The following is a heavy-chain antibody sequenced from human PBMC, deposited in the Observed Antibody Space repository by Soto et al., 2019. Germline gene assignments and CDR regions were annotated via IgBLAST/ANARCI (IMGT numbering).Heavy chain of an antibody. CDR1: GASISGYY. CDR2: IYYSGST. V-gene: IGHV4-59*01. D-gene: IGHD4-17*01. CDR3: ARVETTKTNDGGYFNGMDV. Sequence: PSETLSLTCTVSGASISGYYWSWIRQPPGEGLEWIGYIYYSGSTSYNPSLKSRVTISLDMSKNQFSLKLSSVTAADTAVYYCARVETTKTNDGGYFNGMDVWGQGTTVTVSS. J-gene: IGHJ6*02.